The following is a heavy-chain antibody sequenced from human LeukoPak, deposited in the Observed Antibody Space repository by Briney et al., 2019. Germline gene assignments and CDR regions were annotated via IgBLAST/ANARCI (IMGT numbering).Heavy chain of an antibody. J-gene: IGHJ5*02. CDR1: GYTFTGYY. D-gene: IGHD6-13*01. CDR2: INPNSGGT. CDR3: ATDPIAAAGTVWFDP. V-gene: IGHV1-2*02. Sequence: ASVKVSSKASGYTFTGYYMHWVRQAPGQGLEWMGWINPNSGGTNYAQKFQGRVTMTRDTSISTAYMELSRLRSDDTAVYYCATDPIAAAGTVWFDPWGQGTLVTVSS.